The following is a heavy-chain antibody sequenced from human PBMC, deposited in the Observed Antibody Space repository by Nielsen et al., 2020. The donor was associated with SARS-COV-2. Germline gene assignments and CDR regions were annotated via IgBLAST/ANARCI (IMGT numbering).Heavy chain of an antibody. CDR2: INWNGGST. CDR3: ARGSGMGV. V-gene: IGHV3-20*04. J-gene: IGHJ6*02. D-gene: IGHD3-10*01. CDR1: GFTFDDYG. Sequence: GESLKISCAASGFTFDDYGMGWVRQAPGKGLEWVSGINWNGGSTGYADSVKGRFTISRDNAKSSLFLQMNSLRADDTARYYCARGSGMGVWGQGTAVIVSS.